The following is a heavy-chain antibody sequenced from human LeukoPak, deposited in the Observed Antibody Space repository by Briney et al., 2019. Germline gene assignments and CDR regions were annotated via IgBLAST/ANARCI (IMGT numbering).Heavy chain of an antibody. J-gene: IGHJ5*02. CDR2: ISASGGST. Sequence: GLSLRLSCAASGFTFSSYSISWVRRAPGKGVEWGSAISASGGSTYYADSVKGRFTISRDNSKNTLYLQVNGLRAEDTAVHYCAKDYSGSSPWWFDPWGQGTLVTVSS. D-gene: IGHD1-26*01. CDR3: AKDYSGSSPWWFDP. V-gene: IGHV3-23*01. CDR1: GFTFSSYS.